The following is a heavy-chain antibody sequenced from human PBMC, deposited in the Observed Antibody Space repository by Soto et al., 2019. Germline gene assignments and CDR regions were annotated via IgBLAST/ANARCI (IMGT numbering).Heavy chain of an antibody. CDR1: GFTFSSYS. J-gene: IGHJ3*02. CDR2: ISSSSSTI. Sequence: GGSLRLSCAASGFTFSSYSMNWVRQAPGKGLEWVSYISSSSSTIYYADSVKGRFTISRDNAKNSLYLQMNSLRAEDTAVYYFARRGNYCSSTSCYGIDAFDIWGQGTMVTVSS. CDR3: ARRGNYCSSTSCYGIDAFDI. D-gene: IGHD2-2*01. V-gene: IGHV3-48*01.